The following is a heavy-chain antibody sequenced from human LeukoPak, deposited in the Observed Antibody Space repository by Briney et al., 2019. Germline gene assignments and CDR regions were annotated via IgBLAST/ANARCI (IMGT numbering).Heavy chain of an antibody. D-gene: IGHD4-17*01. V-gene: IGHV1-18*01. Sequence: ASVKVSCKASGYTFTTAGITWVPQAPGQGLEWLGWITPYNGSPTYAQRLQGRVTLTADISTTRAYMELRSLTSDDTAIYYGARGGDGDYDYWGQGTLVTVSS. CDR2: ITPYNGSP. CDR1: GYTFTTAG. J-gene: IGHJ4*02. CDR3: ARGGDGDYDY.